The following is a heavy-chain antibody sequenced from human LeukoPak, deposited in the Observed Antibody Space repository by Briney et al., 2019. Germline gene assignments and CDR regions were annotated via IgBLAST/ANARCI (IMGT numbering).Heavy chain of an antibody. CDR2: IYTSGST. J-gene: IGHJ3*02. CDR3: AIGRPPVTTFDAFDI. D-gene: IGHD4-17*01. V-gene: IGHV4-4*07. CDR1: GGSISSYY. Sequence: SETLSLTCTVSGGSISSYYWSWIRQPAGKGLEWIGRIYTSGSTNYNPSLKSRVTMSVDTSKNQFPLKLSSVTAADTAVYYCAIGRPPVTTFDAFDIWGQGTMVTVSS.